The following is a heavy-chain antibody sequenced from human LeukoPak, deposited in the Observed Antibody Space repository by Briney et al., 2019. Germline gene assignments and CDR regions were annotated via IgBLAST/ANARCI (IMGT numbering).Heavy chain of an antibody. J-gene: IGHJ2*01. CDR3: ARPRIGLYWYFDL. CDR2: MYYSGST. CDR1: GVSISSYF. Sequence: SETLSLTCTVSGVSISSYFWSWIRQPPGKGLEWIGYMYYSGSTNYNPSLKSRVTMSVDTSKNQFSLRLYSVTAADTAVYYCARPRIGLYWYFDLWGRGTLVTVSS. V-gene: IGHV4-59*08. D-gene: IGHD2-15*01.